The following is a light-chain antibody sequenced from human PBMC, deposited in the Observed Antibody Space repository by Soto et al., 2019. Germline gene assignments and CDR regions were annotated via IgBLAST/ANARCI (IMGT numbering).Light chain of an antibody. CDR1: QSVSSN. Sequence: EIVMTQSPATLSVSPGERATLSCRASQSVSSNLAWYQQKPGQAPRLLMYGISTRATGIPARFSGSGSGTEVTHTISSLQSEDFAIYYCQQHNNWPLTFGGGTKVEIK. CDR2: GIS. V-gene: IGKV3-15*01. J-gene: IGKJ4*01. CDR3: QQHNNWPLT.